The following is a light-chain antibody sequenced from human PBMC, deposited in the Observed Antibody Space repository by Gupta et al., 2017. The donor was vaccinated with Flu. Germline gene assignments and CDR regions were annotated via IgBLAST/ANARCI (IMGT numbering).Light chain of an antibody. CDR3: KQALQTPYS. V-gene: IGKV2-28*01. CDR1: QSLLHSNGYNY. J-gene: IGKJ2*03. Sequence: IVMTQSPLSLPVTPGEPASISCRSSQSLLHSNGYNYLDWYLQKPGQSPQLLIYLGSNRASGVPDRFSGSGSGTDFTLNISRVEAEDVGVYYCKQALQTPYSFGQGTKLEIK. CDR2: LGS.